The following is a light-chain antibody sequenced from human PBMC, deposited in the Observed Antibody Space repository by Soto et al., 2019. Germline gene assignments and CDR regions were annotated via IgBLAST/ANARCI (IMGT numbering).Light chain of an antibody. CDR2: AAS. CDR3: HQTYIAPAT. V-gene: IGKV1-39*01. Sequence: IQMTQSPSSLSASVGDRVTITCRASQSINNCLSWFQQKPGQAPKLLIYAASSLQSGVASRFSGGGSGTDFILTIDSLQPEDFATYFCHQTYIAPATFGQGTKVGVK. CDR1: QSINNC. J-gene: IGKJ1*01.